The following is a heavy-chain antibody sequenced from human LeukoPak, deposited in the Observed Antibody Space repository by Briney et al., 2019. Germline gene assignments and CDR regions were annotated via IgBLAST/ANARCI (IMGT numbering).Heavy chain of an antibody. CDR2: INHSGST. Sequence: SETLSLTCAVYGGSFSGYYWSWIRQPPGKGLEWIGEINHSGSTNYNPSLKSRVTISVDTSKNQFSLKLSSVTAADTAVYYCARGLERYYEAFDIWGQGTMVTVSS. CDR3: ARGLERYYEAFDI. V-gene: IGHV4-34*01. CDR1: GGSFSGYY. D-gene: IGHD1-1*01. J-gene: IGHJ3*02.